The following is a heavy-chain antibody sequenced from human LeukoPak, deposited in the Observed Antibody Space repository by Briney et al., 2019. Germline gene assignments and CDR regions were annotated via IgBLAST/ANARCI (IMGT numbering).Heavy chain of an antibody. CDR2: INTNTGNP. D-gene: IGHD3-16*01. CDR3: ARLRGREYFDY. V-gene: IGHV7-4-1*02. J-gene: IGHJ4*02. CDR1: GYTLTELS. Sequence: AASVKVSCKVSGYTLTELSMHWVRQAPGQGLEWMGWINTNTGNPTYAQGFTGRFVFSLDTSVSTAYLQISSLKAEDTAVYYCARLRGREYFDYWGQGTLVTVSS.